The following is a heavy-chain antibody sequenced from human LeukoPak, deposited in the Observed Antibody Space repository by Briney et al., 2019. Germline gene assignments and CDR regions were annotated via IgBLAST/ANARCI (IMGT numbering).Heavy chain of an antibody. CDR1: GFIFDDYA. CDR2: ISWNSDSI. J-gene: IGHJ6*03. Sequence: PGRSLRLSCAASGFIFDDYAMHWVRQAPGKGLEWVSGISWNSDSIDYANSVKGRFTISRDNAKNSLYLQMKSLRTEDMALYYCAKGGGGRLIYYYYMDVWGKGTTVTVSS. V-gene: IGHV3-9*03. D-gene: IGHD3-16*01. CDR3: AKGGGGRLIYYYYMDV.